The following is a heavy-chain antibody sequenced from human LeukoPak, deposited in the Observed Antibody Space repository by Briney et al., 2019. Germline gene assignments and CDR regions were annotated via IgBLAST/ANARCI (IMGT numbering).Heavy chain of an antibody. Sequence: SETLSLTCNVSGGSISSGDYYWSWIRQPPGKGLEWIGYIYYSGSTYYNPSLKSRLTISVDTSKNQFSLKLSSVTAADTAVYYCAGWVWVVGGGDFGYFDYWGQGTLVTVSS. D-gene: IGHD2-21*02. CDR2: IYYSGST. CDR1: GGSISSGDYY. J-gene: IGHJ4*02. V-gene: IGHV4-30-4*01. CDR3: AGWVWVVGGGDFGYFDY.